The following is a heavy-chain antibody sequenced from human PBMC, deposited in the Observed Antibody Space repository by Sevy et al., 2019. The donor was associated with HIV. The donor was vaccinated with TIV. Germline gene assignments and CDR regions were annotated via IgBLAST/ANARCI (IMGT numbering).Heavy chain of an antibody. V-gene: IGHV1-8*01. CDR1: GYTFTSYD. CDR3: ARGRFLEWLTTRTDAFDI. J-gene: IGHJ3*02. Sequence: ASVKVSCKASGYTFTSYDINWVRQATGQGLEWMGWMNPNSGNTGYAQKFQGRVTMTRNTSISTAYMGLSSLRSEDTAVYYCARGRFLEWLTTRTDAFDIWGQGTMVTVSS. CDR2: MNPNSGNT. D-gene: IGHD3-3*01.